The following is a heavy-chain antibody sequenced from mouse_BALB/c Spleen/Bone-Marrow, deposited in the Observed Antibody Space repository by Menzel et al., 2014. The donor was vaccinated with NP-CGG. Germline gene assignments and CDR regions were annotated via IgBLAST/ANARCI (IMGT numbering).Heavy chain of an antibody. CDR2: ISNGSSTI. D-gene: IGHD2-4*01. CDR3: ARKGAMITHYYAMDY. J-gene: IGHJ4*01. CDR1: GFTFSSFG. V-gene: IGHV5-17*02. Sequence: EVKLMESGGGLVQPGGSRKLSCAASGFTFSSFGMHWVRQAPEKGLEWVAYISNGSSTIYYADTVKGRFTISRDNPKNTLFLQKTSLRSEDTAMYYCARKGAMITHYYAMDYWGQGTSVTVSS.